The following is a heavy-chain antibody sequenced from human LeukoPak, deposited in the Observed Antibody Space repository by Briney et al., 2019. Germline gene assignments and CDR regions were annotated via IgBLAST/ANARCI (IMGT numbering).Heavy chain of an antibody. CDR2: IYYSGST. D-gene: IGHD5-18*01. CDR1: GGSISSSSYY. Sequence: PSETLSLTCTVSGGSISSSSYYWSWIRQPPGKGLEWIGYIYYSGSTNYNPSLKSRVTISVDTSKNQFSLKLSSVTAADTAVYYCARETIRSDGPVDTAMVGIFDYWGQGTLVTVSS. J-gene: IGHJ4*02. CDR3: ARETIRSDGPVDTAMVGIFDY. V-gene: IGHV4-61*01.